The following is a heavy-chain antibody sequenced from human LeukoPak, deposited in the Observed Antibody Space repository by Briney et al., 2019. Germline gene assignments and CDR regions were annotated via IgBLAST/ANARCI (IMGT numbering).Heavy chain of an antibody. CDR3: ATDLLMGGAGDTAMVTAY. J-gene: IGHJ4*02. CDR1: GYTLTELS. Sequence: SVKVSCKVSGYTLTELSMHWVRQAPGKGLEWMGGFDPEDGETSYAQKFQGRVTITEDTSTDTAYMERSSLRSEDTAVYYCATDLLMGGAGDTAMVTAYWGQGTLVTVSS. D-gene: IGHD5-18*01. CDR2: FDPEDGET. V-gene: IGHV1-24*01.